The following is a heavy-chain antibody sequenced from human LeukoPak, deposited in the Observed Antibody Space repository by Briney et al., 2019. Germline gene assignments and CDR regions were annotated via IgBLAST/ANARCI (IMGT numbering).Heavy chain of an antibody. CDR3: ARHSNKYDYGSSGHYRSFDY. Sequence: GGSVRLSCAASGFTFSFYWMSWVRQAPGKGLEWVANIKQDGSDKYYVDSVKGRFTISRDNSKNSLYLQMNSLRAEDTAVYFCARHSNKYDYGSSGHYRSFDYWGQGTPVSVSS. D-gene: IGHD3-22*01. CDR1: GFTFSFYW. CDR2: IKQDGSDK. V-gene: IGHV3-7*01. J-gene: IGHJ4*02.